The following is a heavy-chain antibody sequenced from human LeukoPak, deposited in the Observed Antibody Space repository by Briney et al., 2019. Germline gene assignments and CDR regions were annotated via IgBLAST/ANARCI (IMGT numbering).Heavy chain of an antibody. D-gene: IGHD3-22*01. CDR1: GYTFTSYY. CDR3: ASSGGSGYYFFDY. Sequence: ASVKVSCKASGYTFTSYYMHWVRQAPGQGLEWMGIINPSGGSTSYAQKFQGRVTMTRDMSTSTVYMELSSLRSEDTAVYYCASSGGSGYYFFDYWGQGTLVTVSS. CDR2: INPSGGST. J-gene: IGHJ4*02. V-gene: IGHV1-46*01.